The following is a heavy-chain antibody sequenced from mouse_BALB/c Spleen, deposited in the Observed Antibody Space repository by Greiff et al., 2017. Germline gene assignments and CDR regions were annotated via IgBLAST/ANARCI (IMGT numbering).Heavy chain of an antibody. CDR1: GYTFTDYA. V-gene: IGHV1-67*01. CDR3: APSRAYEAMDY. Sequence: VKLMESGPEVVRPGVSVKISCKGSGYTFTDYAMHWVKQSHAKSLEWIGVISTYNGNKNYNQKFKGKATMTVNKSSSTAYIELARLTSEDSAIYYCAPSRAYEAMDYWGQGTSVTVSS. J-gene: IGHJ4*01. D-gene: IGHD3-1*01. CDR2: ISTYNGNK.